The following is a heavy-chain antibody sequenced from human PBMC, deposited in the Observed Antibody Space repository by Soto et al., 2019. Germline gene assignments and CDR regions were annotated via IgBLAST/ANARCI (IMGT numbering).Heavy chain of an antibody. CDR3: SIGGWLVY. CDR1: GFTFSTYT. V-gene: IGHV3-23*01. D-gene: IGHD2-15*01. J-gene: IGHJ4*02. CDR2: IGDTGDNT. Sequence: EVQLLESGGGLVQPGGSLRLSCAASGFTFSTYTMTWVRQAPGEGLEWASVIGDTGDNTYYADSVKGRFTISRDNSKKTRFMQMNSLSVDDTAIYDCSIGGWLVYRGQGTPVTVSS.